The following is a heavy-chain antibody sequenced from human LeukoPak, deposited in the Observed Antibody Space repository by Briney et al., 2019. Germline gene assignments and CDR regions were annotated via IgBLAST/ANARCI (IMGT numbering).Heavy chain of an antibody. CDR2: IKSDGSST. D-gene: IGHD6-13*01. J-gene: IGHJ4*02. CDR1: GFTFGSYW. Sequence: GGSLRLSCAASGFTFGSYWMHWVRQAPGRGLVWISRIKSDGSSTSYVDSVKGRFTISRDNAKSTLYLQMNSLRSEDTAVYYCAREEAAPFDYWGQGTLLTVSS. CDR3: AREEAAPFDY. V-gene: IGHV3-74*01.